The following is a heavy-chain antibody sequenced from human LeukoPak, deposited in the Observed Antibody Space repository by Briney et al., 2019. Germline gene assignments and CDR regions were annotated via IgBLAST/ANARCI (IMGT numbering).Heavy chain of an antibody. CDR3: ATPPHYYDSSGYYFQH. D-gene: IGHD3-22*01. J-gene: IGHJ1*01. V-gene: IGHV1-24*01. Sequence: ASVKVSCKVSGYTLTELSMHWVRQAPGKGLEWMGGIDSEDGETIYAQKFQGRVTMTEDTSTDTAYMELSSLRSEDTAVYYCATPPHYYDSSGYYFQHWGQGTLVTVSS. CDR1: GYTLTELS. CDR2: IDSEDGET.